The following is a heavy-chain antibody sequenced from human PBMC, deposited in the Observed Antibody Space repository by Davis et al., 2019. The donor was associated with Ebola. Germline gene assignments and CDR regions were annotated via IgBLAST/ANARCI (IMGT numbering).Heavy chain of an antibody. CDR1: GFTFGDYA. J-gene: IGHJ4*02. CDR3: VRGRGYSYGYADY. CDR2: IRSKALGGTT. Sequence: GGSLKISCTASGFTFGDYAMSWFRQAPGKGLEWVGFIRSKALGGTTEYAASVKGRFTISRDDSKSIAYLQMNSLKTEDTAVYYCVRGRGYSYGYADYWGQGNLVTVSS. V-gene: IGHV3-49*03. D-gene: IGHD5-18*01.